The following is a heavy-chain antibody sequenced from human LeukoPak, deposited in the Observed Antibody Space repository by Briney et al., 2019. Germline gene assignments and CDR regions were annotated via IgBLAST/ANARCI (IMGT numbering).Heavy chain of an antibody. CDR2: ISYDGSNK. D-gene: IGHD3-3*01. Sequence: GGSLRLSCAASGFTFSSYAMHWVRQAPGKGLEWVAVISYDGSNKYYADSVKGRFTISRDNSKNTLYLQMNSLRAEDTAVYYCAKIKWSGYYFDYWGQGTLVAVSS. CDR1: GFTFSSYA. J-gene: IGHJ4*02. V-gene: IGHV3-30-3*02. CDR3: AKIKWSGYYFDY.